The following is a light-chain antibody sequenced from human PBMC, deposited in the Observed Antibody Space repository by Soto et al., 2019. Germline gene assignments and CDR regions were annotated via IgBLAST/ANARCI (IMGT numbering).Light chain of an antibody. CDR2: SNT. V-gene: IGLV1-44*01. Sequence: QSVLTQQPSASGTPGQTIALSCSGGSSNIGSHTVNWFQQLPGTAPRLLIYSNTQRPSGVPDRFSGSKSGTSASLAISGLQSEYEGDYYCAAWDDSLNGVVFGGGTKLTVL. J-gene: IGLJ2*01. CDR1: SSNIGSHT. CDR3: AAWDDSLNGVV.